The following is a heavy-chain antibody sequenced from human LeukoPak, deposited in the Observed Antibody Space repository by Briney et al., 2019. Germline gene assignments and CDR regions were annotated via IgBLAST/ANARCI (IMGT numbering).Heavy chain of an antibody. CDR2: AYYSGIT. Sequence: SETLSLTCTVSGDSISSNSYYWGWIRQPPGKGLECIGIAYYSGITYYNPSLKSRVTISVDTSKNQFSLKLSSVTAADTAVYYCARHYHYYGSGSYVDYWSQGTLVTVSS. J-gene: IGHJ4*02. CDR3: ARHYHYYGSGSYVDY. V-gene: IGHV4-39*01. CDR1: GDSISSNSYY. D-gene: IGHD3-10*01.